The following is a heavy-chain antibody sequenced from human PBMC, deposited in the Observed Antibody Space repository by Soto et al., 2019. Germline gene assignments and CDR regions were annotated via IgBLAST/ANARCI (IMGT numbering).Heavy chain of an antibody. CDR1: GYTFTSYG. J-gene: IGHJ3*02. V-gene: IGHV1-18*01. CDR3: ATSYSSGWYGAFDI. CDR2: ISAYNGNT. Sequence: ASVKVSCKASGYTFTSYGISWVRQAPGQGLEWMGWISAYNGNTNYAQKLQGRVTMTTDTSTSTAYMELRSLRSDDTAVYYCATSYSSGWYGAFDIWGQGTMVTVSS. D-gene: IGHD6-19*01.